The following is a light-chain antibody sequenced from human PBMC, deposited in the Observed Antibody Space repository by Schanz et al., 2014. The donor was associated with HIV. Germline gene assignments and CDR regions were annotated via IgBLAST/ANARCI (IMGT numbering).Light chain of an antibody. CDR2: ATS. V-gene: IGKV3-20*01. J-gene: IGKJ4*01. CDR3: QQYGSTPLT. Sequence: EIVLTQSPGSLSLSPGGRATLSCGASQRLSSSYLAWYQQKRDQPPRLVIYATSTRAAGIPDRFSGTGSGTDFTLTISKLEPEDFAVYYCQQYGSTPLTFGGGTKVDIK. CDR1: QRLSSSY.